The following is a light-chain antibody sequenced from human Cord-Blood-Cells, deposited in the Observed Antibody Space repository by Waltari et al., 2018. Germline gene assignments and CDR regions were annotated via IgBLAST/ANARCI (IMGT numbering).Light chain of an antibody. V-gene: IGKV2-28*01. CDR2: LGS. CDR1: QSLLHSNGYNY. J-gene: IGKJ4*01. CDR3: MQALQTPLT. Sequence: IVMTQSPLSLPVTPGEPASISCRSSQSLLHSNGYNYSDWYLQKPGQSPPLLIYLGSNRAAGVPDRFSGSGSGTDFTLKISRVEAEDVGVYYCMQALQTPLTFGGGTKVEIK.